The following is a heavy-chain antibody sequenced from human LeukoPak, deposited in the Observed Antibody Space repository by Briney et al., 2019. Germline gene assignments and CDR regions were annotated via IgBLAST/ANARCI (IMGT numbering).Heavy chain of an antibody. CDR3: ARVRPYYDSSGYYSLGFVY. CDR1: GGTFSSYA. D-gene: IGHD3-22*01. J-gene: IGHJ4*02. Sequence: ASVKVSCKASGGTFSSYAISWVRQAPGQRLEWMGWINAGNRNTKYSQKFQGRVTITRDTSTSTAYMELRSLRSEDTAVYYCARVRPYYDSSGYYSLGFVYWGQGTLVTASS. CDR2: INAGNRNT. V-gene: IGHV1-3*01.